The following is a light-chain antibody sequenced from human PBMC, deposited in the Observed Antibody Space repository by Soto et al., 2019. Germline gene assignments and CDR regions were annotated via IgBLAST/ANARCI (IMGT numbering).Light chain of an antibody. CDR1: QSVSSSY. V-gene: IGKV3-20*01. Sequence: EIVLTQSPATLSLSPGERATLSCRASQSVSSSYLAWYQQTPGQPPRLLIYAASSRATGIPDRFSGSGSGTDFTLTISRLEPEDFAVYYCQQYGTSPRTFGQGTKVDIK. CDR3: QQYGTSPRT. CDR2: AAS. J-gene: IGKJ1*01.